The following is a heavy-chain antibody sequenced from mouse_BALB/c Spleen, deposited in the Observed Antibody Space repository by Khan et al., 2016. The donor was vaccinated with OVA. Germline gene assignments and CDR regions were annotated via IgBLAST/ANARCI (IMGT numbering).Heavy chain of an antibody. CDR1: GSSSTSYG. D-gene: IGHD2-2*01. V-gene: IGHV2-3*01. Sequence: VQLVESGPGLVAPSQSLSITCTVSGSSSTSYGVSWARQTPGKGLDWLGVIWSDGNTNYHSSLKSRLTITKDNSKSQVLLTLNSLQTDDTATYYCAIIFYGYDWFAYWGQGTLVTVSA. J-gene: IGHJ3*01. CDR3: AIIFYGYDWFAY. CDR2: IWSDGNT.